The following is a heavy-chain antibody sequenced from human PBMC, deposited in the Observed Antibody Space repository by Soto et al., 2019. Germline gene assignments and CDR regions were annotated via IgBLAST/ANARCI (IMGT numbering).Heavy chain of an antibody. CDR1: GYTFTSYG. V-gene: IGHV1-18*01. Sequence: ASVHVSCKASGYTFTSYGISWVRQAPGQGLEWMGWISAYNGNTNYAQKLQGRVTMTTDTSTSTAYMELSSLRSEDTAVYYCARSRITMIVVVIAPDAFDIWGQGTMVTVSS. J-gene: IGHJ3*02. D-gene: IGHD3-22*01. CDR3: ARSRITMIVVVIAPDAFDI. CDR2: ISAYNGNT.